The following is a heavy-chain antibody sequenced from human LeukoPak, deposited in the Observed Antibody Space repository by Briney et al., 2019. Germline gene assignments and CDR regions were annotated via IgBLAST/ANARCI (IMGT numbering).Heavy chain of an antibody. V-gene: IGHV1-46*01. D-gene: IGHD3-10*01. CDR2: INPSGGST. Sequence: ASVKVSCKASGYTFTSYYMHWVRQAPGQGLEWMGIINPSGGSTSYAQKFQGRVTMTRDMSTSTVYMELSSLRSEDTAVYYCARVGAGSGSYYKVDFDYWGQGTLVTVSS. J-gene: IGHJ4*02. CDR1: GYTFTSYY. CDR3: ARVGAGSGSYYKVDFDY.